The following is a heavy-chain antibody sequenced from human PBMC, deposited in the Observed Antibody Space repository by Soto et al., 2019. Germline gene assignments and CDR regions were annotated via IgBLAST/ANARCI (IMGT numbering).Heavy chain of an antibody. CDR3: AKDHSNLLDAFDI. D-gene: IGHD1-26*01. V-gene: IGHV3-23*01. Sequence: GGSLRLSCAASGFTFSSYAMSWVRQAPGKGLEXVSAIXXSXGXTXYXXXXKGRFTISRDNSKNTLYLQMNSLRAEDTAVYYCAKDHSNLLDAFDIWGQGTMVTVSS. J-gene: IGHJ3*02. CDR1: GFTFSSYA. CDR2: IXXSXGXT.